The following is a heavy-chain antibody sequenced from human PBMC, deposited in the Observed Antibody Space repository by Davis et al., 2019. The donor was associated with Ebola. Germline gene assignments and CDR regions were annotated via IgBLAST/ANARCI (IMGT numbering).Heavy chain of an antibody. CDR3: ARLPISVLTGLNWFDP. D-gene: IGHD2-8*01. Sequence: SETLSLTCTVSGGSISSSSYYWGWLRQPPGKWLEWIGSIYYSGSTYYNPSLKSRVTISVDTSKNQFSLKLSSVTAADTAVYYCARLPISVLTGLNWFDPWGQGTLVTVSS. CDR1: GGSISSSSYY. V-gene: IGHV4-39*01. J-gene: IGHJ5*02. CDR2: IYYSGST.